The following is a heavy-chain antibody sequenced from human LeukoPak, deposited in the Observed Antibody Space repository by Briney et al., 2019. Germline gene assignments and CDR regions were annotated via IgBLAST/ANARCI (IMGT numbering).Heavy chain of an antibody. CDR3: ARGAQWPY. V-gene: IGHV3-48*01. CDR2: ISSSSNIM. CDR1: GFTFSSYG. D-gene: IGHD6-19*01. J-gene: IGHJ4*02. Sequence: GGSLRLSCAASGFTFSSYGMNWVRKAPGKGLEWVSYISSSSNIMNYADSVKGRFTTSRDNAKNSLYLQMNSLRAEDTAVYYCARGAQWPYWGQGTLVIVSS.